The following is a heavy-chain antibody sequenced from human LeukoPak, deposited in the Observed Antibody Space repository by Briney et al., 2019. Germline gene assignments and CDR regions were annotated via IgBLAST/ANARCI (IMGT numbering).Heavy chain of an antibody. D-gene: IGHD3-22*01. J-gene: IGHJ4*02. CDR1: GGSISSSGYY. CDR2: VYYSGNT. Sequence: SETLSLTCTVSGGSISSSGYYWDWIRRPPGQGLEWIGSVYYSGNTYYKSSLESRVTISVDTSNNRFSLKLNSVTAADTAVYYCARRGSSGYYWGQGTLVTVSS. CDR3: ARRGSSGYY. V-gene: IGHV4-39*02.